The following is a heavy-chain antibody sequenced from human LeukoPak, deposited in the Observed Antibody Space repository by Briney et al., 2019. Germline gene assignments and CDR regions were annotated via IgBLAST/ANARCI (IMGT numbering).Heavy chain of an antibody. CDR1: GYTFTSYG. Sequence: GASVKVSCKASGYTFTSYGISWVRQAPGQGLEWMGWISAYNGNTNYAQELQGRVTMATDTSTSTAYMELRSLRSDDTAVYYCARDQPLRIAAAGSKNSYYYYGMDVWGQGTTVTVSS. CDR2: ISAYNGNT. D-gene: IGHD6-13*01. J-gene: IGHJ6*02. CDR3: ARDQPLRIAAAGSKNSYYYYGMDV. V-gene: IGHV1-18*01.